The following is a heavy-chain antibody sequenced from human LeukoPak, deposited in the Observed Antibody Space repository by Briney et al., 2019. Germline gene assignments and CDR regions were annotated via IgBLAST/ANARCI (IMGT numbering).Heavy chain of an antibody. CDR3: ARRVGATVNWFDP. Sequence: ASVKVSCKASGYTFTSYDINWVRQATGQGLEWMGWINPISGKTGYAQKFQGRVTMTRNNSISTAYMELSSLRSEDTAVYYCARRVGATVNWFDPWGQGTLVTVSS. D-gene: IGHD1-26*01. CDR2: INPISGKT. CDR1: GYTFTSYD. J-gene: IGHJ5*02. V-gene: IGHV1-8*01.